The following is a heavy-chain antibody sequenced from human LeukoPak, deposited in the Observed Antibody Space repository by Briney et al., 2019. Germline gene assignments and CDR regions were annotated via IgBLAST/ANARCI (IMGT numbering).Heavy chain of an antibody. J-gene: IGHJ6*02. Sequence: SETLSLTCAIYGGSFGGYYWSWIRQPPGKGLEWIGEINHSGSTKYNPSLKSRVTTSVDTSKNQFSLKLTSVTAADTAVYYCARHGWVSGAVGSGMDVWGQGTTVTVSS. V-gene: IGHV4-34*01. CDR3: ARHGWVSGAVGSGMDV. CDR2: INHSGST. CDR1: GGSFGGYY. D-gene: IGHD3-10*01.